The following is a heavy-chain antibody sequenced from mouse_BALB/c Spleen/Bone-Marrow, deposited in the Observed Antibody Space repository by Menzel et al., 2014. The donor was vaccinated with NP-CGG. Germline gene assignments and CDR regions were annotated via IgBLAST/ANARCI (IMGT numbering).Heavy chain of an antibody. Sequence: EVKLMESGGGLVQPGGSRKLSCAASGITFSSFGMHWVRQAPEKGLEWVACISSGSSTIYYADTVKGRFTISRDNPKNTLFLQMTSLRSEDTAMYYCARDYGYAMDYWGQGTSVTVSS. J-gene: IGHJ4*01. D-gene: IGHD1-1*01. CDR2: ISSGSSTI. V-gene: IGHV5-17*02. CDR1: GITFSSFG. CDR3: ARDYGYAMDY.